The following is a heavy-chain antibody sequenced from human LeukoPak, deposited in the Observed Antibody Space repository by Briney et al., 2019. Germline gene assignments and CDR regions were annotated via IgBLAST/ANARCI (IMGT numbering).Heavy chain of an antibody. CDR1: RYTFTCYG. Sequence: ASVKVSCKASRYTFTCYGSSWVRQAPGQGLEWMGWISAYNGNTNYAQKLQGRVTMTTDTSTSTAYMELRSLRSDDTAVYYCARGIPIVVVPAAIRDYYYYYYMDVWRKGTTVTVS. V-gene: IGHV1-18*01. CDR3: ARGIPIVVVPAAIRDYYYYYYMDV. D-gene: IGHD2-2*01. CDR2: ISAYNGNT. J-gene: IGHJ6*03.